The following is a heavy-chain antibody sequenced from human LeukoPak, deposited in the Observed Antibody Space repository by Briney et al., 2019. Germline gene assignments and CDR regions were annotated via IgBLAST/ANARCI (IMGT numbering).Heavy chain of an antibody. D-gene: IGHD2-2*01. Sequence: ASVKVSCKASGYTFTSYDINWVRQATGQGLEWMGWMNPNSGNTDYAQKFQGRVTMTRDTSISTAYMELSRLRSDDTAVYYCASGYCSSTSCYDPYYYYYMDVWGKGTTVTVSS. V-gene: IGHV1-8*01. J-gene: IGHJ6*03. CDR3: ASGYCSSTSCYDPYYYYYMDV. CDR1: GYTFTSYD. CDR2: MNPNSGNT.